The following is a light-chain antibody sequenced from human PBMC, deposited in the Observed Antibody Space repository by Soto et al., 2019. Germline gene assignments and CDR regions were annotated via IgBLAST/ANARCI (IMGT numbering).Light chain of an antibody. CDR2: EDN. Sequence: QSALTQPASVSGSPGQSITISCTGTSNDVGSYKLLSWYQQHPGKAPKLIIHEDNRRPSGVSSRFSGSKSGNTASLTISGXXNEXXXDYYCCTYAGSTTFVFGSGTKLTVL. V-gene: IGLV2-23*01. CDR3: CTYAGSTTFV. J-gene: IGLJ1*01. CDR1: SNDVGSYKL.